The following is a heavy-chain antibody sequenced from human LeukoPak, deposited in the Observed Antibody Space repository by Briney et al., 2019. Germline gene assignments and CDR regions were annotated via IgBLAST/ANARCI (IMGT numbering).Heavy chain of an antibody. V-gene: IGHV3-23*01. CDR3: VTTDYDILTGYSPH. J-gene: IGHJ4*02. CDR2: ISGGGTDT. CDR1: SFTFSSYA. D-gene: IGHD3-9*01. Sequence: PGGSLRLSCAGSSFTFSSYAMSWVRQAPGKGWQWVSTISGGGTDTYYADSVKGRFIISRDKLKNTLYLQMNSLRAEDTAVYYCVTTDYDILTGYSPHWGQGTLVTVSS.